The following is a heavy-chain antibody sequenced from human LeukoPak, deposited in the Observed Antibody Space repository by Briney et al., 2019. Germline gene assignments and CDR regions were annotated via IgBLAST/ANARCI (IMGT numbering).Heavy chain of an antibody. V-gene: IGHV4-59*12. D-gene: IGHD1-1*01. CDR1: GGSISSYY. CDR3: ARDIGVQFNWFDP. J-gene: IGHJ5*02. Sequence: SETLSLTCTVSGGSISSYYWSWIRQPPGKGLEWIGYIYYSGSTYYNPSLKSRVTISVDTSKNQFSLKLSSVTAADTAVYYCARDIGVQFNWFDPWGQGTLVTVSS. CDR2: IYYSGST.